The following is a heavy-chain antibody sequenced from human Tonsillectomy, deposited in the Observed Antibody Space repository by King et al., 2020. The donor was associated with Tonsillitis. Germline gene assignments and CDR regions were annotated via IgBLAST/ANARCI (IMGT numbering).Heavy chain of an antibody. CDR2: IKRRTSYT. Sequence: VQLVESGGGLVKPGGSLRLSCAASGFTLSDYHMSWIRQAPGKGLEWVSYIKRRTSYTNYADSLKGRFTISRDNAKNSLYLQMNSLRAEDTAVYYCARTYSGYEMYYFDYWGQGTLVTVSS. CDR3: ARTYSGYEMYYFDY. J-gene: IGHJ4*02. D-gene: IGHD5-12*01. V-gene: IGHV3-11*05. CDR1: GFTLSDYH.